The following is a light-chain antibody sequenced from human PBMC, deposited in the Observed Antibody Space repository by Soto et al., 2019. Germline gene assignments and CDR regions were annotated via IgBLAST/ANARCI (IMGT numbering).Light chain of an antibody. Sequence: ELVMTQSPVTMSVSPGARASLSCRASQSVSSNLAWYKQRPGQAPRLLIYEASTRATGVPDRFSGSGYGRAFTLTIISLQPEDFVVYYFQQRSNWPPLTFGGGTKVEIK. CDR2: EAS. V-gene: IGKV3-15*01. J-gene: IGKJ4*01. CDR1: QSVSSN. CDR3: QQRSNWPPLT.